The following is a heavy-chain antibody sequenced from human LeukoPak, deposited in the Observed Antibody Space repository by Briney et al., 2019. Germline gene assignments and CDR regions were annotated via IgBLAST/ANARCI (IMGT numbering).Heavy chain of an antibody. CDR2: ISYDGRNE. J-gene: IGHJ4*02. CDR1: GFTFSDYG. V-gene: IGHV3-30*18. CDR3: AKDKPIDY. D-gene: IGHD1-14*01. Sequence: GGSLRLSCVASGFTFSDYGMLWVRQPPGKGLEWVAVISYDGRNEHYADSVKDRFTISRDNSKNTVFLQMNTLRTEDTAVYFCAKDKPIDYWGQGTLVTVSS.